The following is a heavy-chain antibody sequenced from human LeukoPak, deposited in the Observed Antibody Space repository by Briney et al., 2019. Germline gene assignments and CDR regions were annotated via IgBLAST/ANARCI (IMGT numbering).Heavy chain of an antibody. V-gene: IGHV3-7*01. Sequence: GGSLRLSCAASGFTFSSYWMSWVRQAPGKGLEWVANIKQDGSEKYYVDSVKGRFTISRDNAKNSLYLQMNSLRAEDTAVYYCASSMTEYYFDYWGQGTLVTVSS. J-gene: IGHJ4*02. CDR1: GFTFSSYW. CDR3: ASSMTEYYFDY. CDR2: IKQDGSEK. D-gene: IGHD2/OR15-2a*01.